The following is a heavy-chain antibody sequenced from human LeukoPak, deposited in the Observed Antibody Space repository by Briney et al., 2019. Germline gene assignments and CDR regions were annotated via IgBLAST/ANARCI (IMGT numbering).Heavy chain of an antibody. CDR2: INYSGST. CDR1: GGSISSYY. V-gene: IGHV4-59*01. Sequence: SETLSLTRTVSGGSISSYYWSWIRQPPGKGLEWIGYINYSGSTNYNPSLKSRLTMAIDTSNNQFSLKLSSVTAADTAVYYCAGPTRLPDLWAVAPWSLSPQ. D-gene: IGHD4-11*01. CDR3: AGPTRLPDL. J-gene: IGHJ2*01.